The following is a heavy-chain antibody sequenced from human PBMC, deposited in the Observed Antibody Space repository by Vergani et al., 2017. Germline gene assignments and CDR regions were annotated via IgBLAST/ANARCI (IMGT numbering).Heavy chain of an antibody. CDR3: ATNPPSLLWFGENSYYFDY. D-gene: IGHD3-10*01. CDR1: GCSISSSSYY. V-gene: IGHV4-39*07. J-gene: IGHJ4*02. Sequence: QLQLQESGPGLVKPSETLSLTCTVSGCSISSSSYYCGWIRQPPGKGLEWIGSIYYSGSTYYNPSLKSRVTISVDTSKNQFSLKLSSVTAADTAVYYCATNPPSLLWFGENSYYFDYWGQGTLVTVSS. CDR2: IYYSGST.